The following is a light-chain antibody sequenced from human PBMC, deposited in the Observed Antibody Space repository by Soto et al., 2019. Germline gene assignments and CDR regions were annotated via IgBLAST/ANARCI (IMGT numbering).Light chain of an antibody. J-gene: IGKJ5*01. CDR3: QQYGSLTYT. Sequence: IVLTQSPGTLSLSPGKRATLSCRASQSLGTTDLAWYQQRSGQPPRLVIHGTFSTASGIPARFSCNGSQTDFTLTISTLEPEDSAQYYCQQYGSLTYTLGRGTRLEIQ. CDR1: QSLGTTD. V-gene: IGKV3-20*01. CDR2: GTF.